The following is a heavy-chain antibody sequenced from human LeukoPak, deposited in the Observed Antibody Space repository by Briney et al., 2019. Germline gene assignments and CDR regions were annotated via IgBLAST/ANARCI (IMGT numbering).Heavy chain of an antibody. D-gene: IGHD3-16*01. CDR1: GGTFSNFA. Sequence: SVKVSCKASGGTFSNFAITWVRQAPGQGLEWMGGIIPLFGMTNFAQQFQGRLTITTDESTSTVYMTLSSLRSDDTAVYYCARGRDDNLYPDFWGQGTRVIVSS. V-gene: IGHV1-69*05. J-gene: IGHJ4*02. CDR2: IIPLFGMT. CDR3: ARGRDDNLYPDF.